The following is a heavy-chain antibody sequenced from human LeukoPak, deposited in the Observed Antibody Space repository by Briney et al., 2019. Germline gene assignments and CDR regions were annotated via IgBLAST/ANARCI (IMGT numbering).Heavy chain of an antibody. Sequence: SETLSLTCTVSGGSISSGDYYWSWIRQPPGKGLEWIGYIYYSGSTNYNPSLKSRVTISVDTSKNQFSLKLSSVTAADTAVYYCARPFYYYDSSARLGGAFDIWGQGTMVTVSS. D-gene: IGHD3-22*01. J-gene: IGHJ3*02. V-gene: IGHV4-61*08. CDR1: GGSISSGDYY. CDR3: ARPFYYYDSSARLGGAFDI. CDR2: IYYSGST.